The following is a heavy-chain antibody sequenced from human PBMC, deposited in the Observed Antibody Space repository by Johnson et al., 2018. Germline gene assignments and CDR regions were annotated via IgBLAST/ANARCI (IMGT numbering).Heavy chain of an antibody. D-gene: IGHD5-12*01. CDR2: IYSVGTT. Sequence: EVQLLETGGGLVQPGGSLRLSCAVSGFTVSNTYMTWVRQAPGGGLEWVSIIYSVGTTYYADSVKGRFTISRDDSKNTLNLHMNSLRSEDKAIYFCAKEYSGFDVWGQGTMVTVSS. CDR1: GFTVSNTY. CDR3: AKEYSGFDV. V-gene: IGHV3-53*05. J-gene: IGHJ3*01.